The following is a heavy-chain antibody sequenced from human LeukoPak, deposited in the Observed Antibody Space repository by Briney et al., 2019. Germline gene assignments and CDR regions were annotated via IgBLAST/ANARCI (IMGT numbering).Heavy chain of an antibody. V-gene: IGHV1-18*01. CDR1: GYTFTSYG. D-gene: IGHD3-22*01. Sequence: ASVKVSCKASGYTFTSYGINWVRQAPGQGLEWMGWISAYNGNTNYAQKLQGRVTMTTDTSTSTAYMELRSLRSDDTAVYYCGRDRYDSSGSLFDYWGQGTLVTVSS. J-gene: IGHJ4*02. CDR3: GRDRYDSSGSLFDY. CDR2: ISAYNGNT.